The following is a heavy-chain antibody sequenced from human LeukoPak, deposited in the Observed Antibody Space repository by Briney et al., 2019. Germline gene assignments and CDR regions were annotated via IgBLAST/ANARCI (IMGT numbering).Heavy chain of an antibody. D-gene: IGHD3-22*01. CDR2: IYYSGST. V-gene: IGHV4-59*01. CDR1: GGSISSYY. CDR3: ARGIPTSMIVVPYTRLGAFDI. Sequence: PSETLSLTCTVSGGSISSYYWSWIRQPPGKGLEWIGYIYYSGSTNYNPSHKSRVTISVDTSKNQFSLKLSSVTAADTAVYYCARGIPTSMIVVPYTRLGAFDIWGQGTMVTVSS. J-gene: IGHJ3*02.